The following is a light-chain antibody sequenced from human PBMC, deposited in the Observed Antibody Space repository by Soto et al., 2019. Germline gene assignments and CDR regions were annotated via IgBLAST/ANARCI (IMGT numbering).Light chain of an antibody. CDR1: SGDIGGYNY. CDR2: DVS. J-gene: IGLJ2*01. Sequence: QSALTQPASVSGSPGQTITISCTGTSGDIGGYNYVSWYQQHPGKAPKLMIFDVSNRPSGVSNRFSGSKSGDTASLTISGLQAEDEADYDCSSYTTTNTLVVFGGGTKLTVL. CDR3: SSYTTTNTLVV. V-gene: IGLV2-14*01.